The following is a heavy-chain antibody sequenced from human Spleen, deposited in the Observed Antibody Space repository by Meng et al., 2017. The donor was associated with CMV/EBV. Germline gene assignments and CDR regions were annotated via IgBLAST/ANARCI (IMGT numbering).Heavy chain of an antibody. CDR1: GFTFDDYG. J-gene: IGHJ4*02. CDR2: INWNGGST. V-gene: IGHV3-20*04. Sequence: GGSLRLSCAASGFTFDDYGMSWVRQAPGKGLEWVSGINWNGGSTGYADSVKGRFTISRDNAKNSLYLQMNSLRAEDTAVYYCARDEPLVAGTFGLPGPFDYWGQGTLVTVSS. D-gene: IGHD6-19*01. CDR3: ARDEPLVAGTFGLPGPFDY.